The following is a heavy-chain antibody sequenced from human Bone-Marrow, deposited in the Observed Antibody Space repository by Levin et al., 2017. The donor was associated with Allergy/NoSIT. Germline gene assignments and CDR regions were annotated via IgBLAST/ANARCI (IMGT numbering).Heavy chain of an antibody. CDR3: ARRGHMDV. J-gene: IGHJ6*03. Sequence: SETLSLTCAISGGSFSGYYWSWIRQPPGKGLEWLGEINHSGNSNYNPSLKSRATLSVDTSKNQFSLKLNSVTAVDTAVYYCARRGHMDVWSEGTTVAVYS. V-gene: IGHV4-34*01. CDR1: GGSFSGYY. CDR2: INHSGNS. D-gene: IGHD3-16*01.